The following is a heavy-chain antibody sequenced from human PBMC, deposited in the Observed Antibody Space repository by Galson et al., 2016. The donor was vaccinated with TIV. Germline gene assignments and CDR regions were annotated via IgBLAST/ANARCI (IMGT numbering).Heavy chain of an antibody. Sequence: QSGAEVKKPGESLRISCTGSGHRFTSKWISWVRQMPGKGLEWMGKIDLSDSYTNYSPSFQGHVTLSVDKSISTAYLHWISLRASDTAMYYCATSRDIESLLEIYGMDVWGQGTTVTVSS. CDR2: IDLSDSYT. D-gene: IGHD3-3*01. V-gene: IGHV5-10-1*01. CDR3: ATSRDIESLLEIYGMDV. J-gene: IGHJ6*02. CDR1: GHRFTSKW.